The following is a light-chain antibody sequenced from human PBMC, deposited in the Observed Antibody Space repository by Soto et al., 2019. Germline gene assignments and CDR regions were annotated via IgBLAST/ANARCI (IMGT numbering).Light chain of an antibody. CDR3: QQYYSFSVT. CDR2: KAS. Sequence: DIQMTQSPSTLSASVGDRVTITCRASQSISSWLAWYQQKPGKAPKLLIYKASSLESGVPSRFSGSGSGTEFTLTISSLHPDDFATYYCQQYYSFSVTFGQGTKLEMK. V-gene: IGKV1-5*03. CDR1: QSISSW. J-gene: IGKJ2*01.